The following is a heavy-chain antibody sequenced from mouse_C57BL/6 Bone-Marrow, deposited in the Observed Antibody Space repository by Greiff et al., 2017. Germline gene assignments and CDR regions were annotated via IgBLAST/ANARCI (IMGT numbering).Heavy chain of an antibody. CDR1: GFNIKDDY. D-gene: IGHD2-1*01. J-gene: IGHJ4*01. V-gene: IGHV14-4*01. CDR2: IDPENGDT. CDR3: TTSPYGNYVDYAMDY. Sequence: EVQLQQSGAELVRPGASVKLSCTASGFNIKDDYMHWVKQRPEQGLEWIGWIDPENGDTEYASKFQGKATITADTSSNTAYLQLSSLTSEDTAVYYCTTSPYGNYVDYAMDYWGQGTSVTVSS.